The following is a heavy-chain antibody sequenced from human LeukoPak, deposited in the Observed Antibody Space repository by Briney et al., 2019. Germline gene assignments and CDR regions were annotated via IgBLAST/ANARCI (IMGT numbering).Heavy chain of an antibody. Sequence: PGGSLRLSCAASGFTFSSYWMHWVRQAPGKGLEWVAVISYDGINKYYADSVKGRFTISRDNAKNSVYLQMNSLGADDTAVYYCATYSILNAREFRYWGQGTLVTVTS. D-gene: IGHD4-11*01. CDR2: ISYDGINK. CDR3: ATYSILNAREFRY. V-gene: IGHV3-30-3*01. CDR1: GFTFSSYW. J-gene: IGHJ1*01.